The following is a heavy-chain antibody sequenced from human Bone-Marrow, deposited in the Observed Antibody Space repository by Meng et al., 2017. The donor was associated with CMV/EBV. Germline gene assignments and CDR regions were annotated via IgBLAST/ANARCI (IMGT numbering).Heavy chain of an antibody. CDR3: ARVPRITARVEWLRRGTNWFDP. CDR2: INHSGST. Sequence: SETLSLTCTVSGGSISSYYWSWIRQPPGKGLEWIGEINHSGSTNYNPSLKSRVTISVDTSKNQFSLKLSSVTAADTAVYYCARVPRITARVEWLRRGTNWFDPWGQGTLVTVSS. J-gene: IGHJ5*02. V-gene: IGHV4-34*01. CDR1: GGSISSYY. D-gene: IGHD3-3*01.